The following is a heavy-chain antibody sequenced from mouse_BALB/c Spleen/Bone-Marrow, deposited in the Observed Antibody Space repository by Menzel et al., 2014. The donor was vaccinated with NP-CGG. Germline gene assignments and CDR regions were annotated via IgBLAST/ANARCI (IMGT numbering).Heavy chain of an antibody. V-gene: IGHV5-9-2*01. D-gene: IGHD2-4*01. Sequence: EVQGVESGGGLVKFGGSLKLSCAASGFTFNSYGMSWVRQTPEKRLEWVATISGGGSYTFYPDSVKGRFTISRDNAKNNLYLQLSSLRSEDTALYYCARHAYYDQTEVSFVYWGQGTLVTVSA. CDR2: ISGGGSYT. CDR3: ARHAYYDQTEVSFVY. CDR1: GFTFNSYG. J-gene: IGHJ3*01.